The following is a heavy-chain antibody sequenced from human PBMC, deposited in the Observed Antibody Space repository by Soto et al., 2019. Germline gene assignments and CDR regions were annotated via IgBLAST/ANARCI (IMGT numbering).Heavy chain of an antibody. D-gene: IGHD3-22*01. V-gene: IGHV3-53*01. CDR3: VRSGSRGPFDY. CDR1: GFTVGSNY. J-gene: IGHJ4*02. Sequence: GGSLRLSCAASGFTVGSNYMSWVRQAPGKGLEWVSVIYSGGSTYYADSVKGRFTISRDNSKNTLYLQMNSLRAEEKAVYYCVRSGSRGPFDYWGQGTLVTVSS. CDR2: IYSGGST.